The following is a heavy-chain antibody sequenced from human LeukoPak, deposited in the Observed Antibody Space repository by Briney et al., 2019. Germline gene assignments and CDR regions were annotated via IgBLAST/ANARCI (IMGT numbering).Heavy chain of an antibody. Sequence: GASVKVSCKASGYTFSGFYIHWVRQAPGQGLEWMGWINPNSGGTNYAQKFQGRVTMTRDTSISTAYMELSRLRSDDTAVYYCARDSIVGIAAAWYYFDYWGQGTLVTVSS. CDR2: INPNSGGT. D-gene: IGHD6-13*01. V-gene: IGHV1-2*02. CDR1: GYTFSGFY. J-gene: IGHJ4*02. CDR3: ARDSIVGIAAAWYYFDY.